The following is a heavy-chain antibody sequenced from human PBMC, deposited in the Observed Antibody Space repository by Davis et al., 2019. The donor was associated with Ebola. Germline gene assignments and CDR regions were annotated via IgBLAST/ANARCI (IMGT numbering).Heavy chain of an antibody. J-gene: IGHJ2*01. D-gene: IGHD5-12*01. CDR3: ARVRLSCSDYDNGRWYFDL. CDR1: GGSFSGYY. V-gene: IGHV4-34*01. CDR2: INQSGST. Sequence: PSETLSLTCVVYGGSFSGYYWSWIRQPPGKGLEWIGEINQSGSTKYNPSLKSRVTISVDTSKNQFSLKLSSVTAADTTVYYCARVRLSCSDYDNGRWYFDLWGRGTLVTVSS.